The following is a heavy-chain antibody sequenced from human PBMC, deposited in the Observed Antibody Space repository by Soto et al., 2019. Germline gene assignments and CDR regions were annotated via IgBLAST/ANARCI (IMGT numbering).Heavy chain of an antibody. J-gene: IGHJ6*02. V-gene: IGHV1-69*01. CDR3: ARCPRSLSRRRDYYYYGMDV. CDR2: IIPIFGTA. CDR1: GGTFSSYA. Sequence: QVQLVQSGAEVKKPGSSVKVSCKASGGTFSSYAISWVRQAPGQGLEWMGGIIPIFGTANYAQKFQGRVTITADESTSTAYMELSSLRSEDTAVYYCARCPRSLSRRRDYYYYGMDVWGRGTTVTVSS. D-gene: IGHD3-16*01.